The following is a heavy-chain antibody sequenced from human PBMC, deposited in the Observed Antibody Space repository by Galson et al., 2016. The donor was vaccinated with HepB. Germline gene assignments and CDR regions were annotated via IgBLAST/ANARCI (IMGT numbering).Heavy chain of an antibody. D-gene: IGHD6-13*01. Sequence: YMHWVRQAPGQGLEWMGIINPGGGSTSYTQKFQGRVTMTRDTSTSTVYLELSSLRSEDAAVYYCAKASSSSFDAFDIWGRGTLVTVSS. CDR3: AKASSSSFDAFDI. CDR2: INPGGGST. J-gene: IGHJ2*01. CDR1: Y. V-gene: IGHV1-46*01.